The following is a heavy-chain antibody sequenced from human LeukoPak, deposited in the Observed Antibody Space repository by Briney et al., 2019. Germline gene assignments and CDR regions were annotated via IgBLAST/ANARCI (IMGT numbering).Heavy chain of an antibody. J-gene: IGHJ3*02. CDR3: ARVEGWSEPPGPAFDI. CDR1: GGSFGGYY. V-gene: IGHV4-34*01. D-gene: IGHD2-15*01. CDR2: IYYSGST. Sequence: SETLSLTSAVYGGSFGGYYWSRTRQPPGKGLEWIGYIYYSGSTYYNPSLKSRVTISVDTSKNQFSLKLSSVTAADTAVYYCARVEGWSEPPGPAFDIWGQGTMVTVSS.